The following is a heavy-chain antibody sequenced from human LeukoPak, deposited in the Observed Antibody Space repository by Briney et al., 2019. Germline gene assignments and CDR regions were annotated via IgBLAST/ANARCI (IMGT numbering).Heavy chain of an antibody. CDR3: ARLHSSGWYMNWFDP. J-gene: IGHJ5*02. Sequence: SETLSLTCTVSGGSISSSSYYWGWIRQPPGKGLEWIGSIYYSGSTYYNPSLKSRVTISVDTSKNQFSLKLSSVTAADTAVYYCARLHSSGWYMNWFDPWGQGTLVTVSS. V-gene: IGHV4-39*01. D-gene: IGHD6-19*01. CDR2: IYYSGST. CDR1: GGSISSSSYY.